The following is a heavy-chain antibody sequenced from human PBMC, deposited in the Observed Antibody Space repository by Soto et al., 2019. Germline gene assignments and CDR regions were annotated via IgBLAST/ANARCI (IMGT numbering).Heavy chain of an antibody. CDR1: GFTFSSYS. Sequence: PGGSLRLSCAASGFTFSSYSMNWVHQAPGKGLEWVSSISSSSSYIYYADSVKGRFTISRDNAKNSLYLQMNSLRAEDTAVYYCARDQDSVVVPAAIDYWGQGTLVTVSS. D-gene: IGHD2-2*01. J-gene: IGHJ4*02. CDR3: ARDQDSVVVPAAIDY. CDR2: ISSSSSYI. V-gene: IGHV3-21*01.